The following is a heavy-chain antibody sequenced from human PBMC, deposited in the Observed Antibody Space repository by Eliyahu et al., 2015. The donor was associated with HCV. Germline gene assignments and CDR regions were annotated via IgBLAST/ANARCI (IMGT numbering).Heavy chain of an antibody. Sequence: EVQLVESGGGLVKPGGSLRLSCAASGFTFTNAWMSWVRQAPGKGLEWVGRIKSKTDGGTTDYAAPVKGRFTISRDDSKSTLYLQMNSLKTEDTAVYYCTIDVRVDNYENSGFWGQGTLVTVSS. CDR3: TIDVRVDNYENSGF. V-gene: IGHV3-15*01. CDR2: IKSKTDGGTT. CDR1: GFTFTNAW. J-gene: IGHJ4*02. D-gene: IGHD3-22*01.